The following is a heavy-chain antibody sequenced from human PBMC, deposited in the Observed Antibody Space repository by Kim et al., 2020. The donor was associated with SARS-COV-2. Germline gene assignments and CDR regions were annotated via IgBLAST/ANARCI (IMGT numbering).Heavy chain of an antibody. CDR1: GGTFSSYA. D-gene: IGHD2-15*01. V-gene: IGHV1-69*13. CDR2: IIPIFGTA. CDR3: ARDGVPVAANQYAFDI. J-gene: IGHJ3*02. Sequence: SVKVSCKASGGTFSSYAISWVRQAPGQGLEWMGGIIPIFGTANYAQKFQGRVTITADESTSTAYMELSSLRSEDTAVYYCARDGVPVAANQYAFDIWGQGTMVTVSS.